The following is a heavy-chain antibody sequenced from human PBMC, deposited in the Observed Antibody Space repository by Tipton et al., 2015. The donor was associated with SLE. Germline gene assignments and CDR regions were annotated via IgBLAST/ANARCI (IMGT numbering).Heavy chain of an antibody. CDR2: IYSSGST. CDR3: ARGGQLADFDY. V-gene: IGHV4-4*07. D-gene: IGHD6-13*01. CDR1: GGSISHYY. Sequence: TLSLTCTVSGGSISHYYWTWIRQPVGKGLEWIGRIYSSGSTTYNPSLKSRVTISLDTSKNQFSLILNSVTVADTAVYYCARGGQLADFDYWGQGTLVTVSS. J-gene: IGHJ4*02.